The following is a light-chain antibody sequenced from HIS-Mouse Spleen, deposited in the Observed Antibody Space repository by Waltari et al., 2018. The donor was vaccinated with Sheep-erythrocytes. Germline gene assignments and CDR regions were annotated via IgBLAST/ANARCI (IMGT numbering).Light chain of an antibody. CDR2: EAS. J-gene: IGKJ2*01. CDR1: QSVSSY. V-gene: IGKV3-11*01. CDR3: QQRSNWYT. Sequence: EIVLTQSPATLSLSPGERATLSCRASQSVSSYLAWYQQKPGQAPRLLIYEASNRATGIPAMFSGSGSGTDFTLTISSLEPEDFAVYYCQQRSNWYTFGQGTKLEIK.